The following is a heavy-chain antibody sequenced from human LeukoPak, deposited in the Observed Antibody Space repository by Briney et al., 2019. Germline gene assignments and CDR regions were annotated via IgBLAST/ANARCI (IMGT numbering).Heavy chain of an antibody. D-gene: IGHD6-19*01. V-gene: IGHV3-66*01. J-gene: IGHJ4*02. CDR1: GFTVSSNY. CDR2: IYRGGST. CDR3: AKAYSSGWLGFDF. Sequence: PGGSLRLSCAASGFTVSSNYMTWVRQAPGKGLEWVSLIYRGGSTYYADYVKGRFTISRDNSKNRLHLQMNSLRAEDTAVYYCAKAYSSGWLGFDFWGQGTLVTVSS.